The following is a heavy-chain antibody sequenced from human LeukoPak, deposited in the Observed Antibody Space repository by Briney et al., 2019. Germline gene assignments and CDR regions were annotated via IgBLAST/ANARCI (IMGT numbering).Heavy chain of an antibody. J-gene: IGHJ6*02. CDR2: ISGSGGST. CDR3: FLSANYYYYGMDV. CDR1: GFTFSSYA. Sequence: GGSLRLSCAASGFTFSSYAMSWVRQAPGKGLEWVSAISGSGGSTYYADSVKGRFTISRGNSKNTLYLQMNSLRAEDTAVYYCFLSANYYYYGMDVWGQGTTVTVSS. V-gene: IGHV3-23*01. D-gene: IGHD4/OR15-4a*01.